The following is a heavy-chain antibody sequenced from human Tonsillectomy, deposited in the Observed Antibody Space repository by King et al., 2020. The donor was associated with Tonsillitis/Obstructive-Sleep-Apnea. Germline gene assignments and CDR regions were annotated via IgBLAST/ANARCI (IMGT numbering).Heavy chain of an antibody. CDR3: ARRLYSGSYSHPFDY. J-gene: IGHJ4*02. V-gene: IGHV4-59*08. Sequence: QLQESGPGLVKPSETLSLTFSVPGGSISSYYWVLIRQPPGKGLEGVGYIHYSGSTNYHPSLQSRVTISVDTSKNQFSLKLSSVTAADTAVYYCARRLYSGSYSHPFDYWGQGTLVTVSS. CDR2: IHYSGST. CDR1: GGSISSYY. D-gene: IGHD1-26*01.